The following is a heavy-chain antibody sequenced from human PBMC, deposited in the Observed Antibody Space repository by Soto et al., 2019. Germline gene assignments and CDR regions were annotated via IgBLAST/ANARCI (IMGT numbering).Heavy chain of an antibody. CDR2: IWYDGSNK. CDR3: ARDPPSYDILTGGAFDI. V-gene: IGHV3-33*01. CDR1: GFTFSSYG. Sequence: GGSLRLSCAASGFTFSSYGMHWVRQAPGKGLEWVAVIWYDGSNKYYADSVKGRFTISRDNSKNTLYLQMNSLRAEDTAVYYCARDPPSYDILTGGAFDIWGQGTMVTVSS. J-gene: IGHJ3*02. D-gene: IGHD3-9*01.